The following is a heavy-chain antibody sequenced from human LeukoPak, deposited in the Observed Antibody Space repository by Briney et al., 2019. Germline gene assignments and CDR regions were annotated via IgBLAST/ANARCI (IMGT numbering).Heavy chain of an antibody. CDR3: ARGQNGSGSYYNPGPPDY. V-gene: IGHV4-31*03. CDR1: GGSISSGGYY. Sequence: SQTLSLTCTVSGGSISSGGYYWSWIRQHPGKGLEWIGEINHSGSTNYNPSLKSRVTISVDTSKNQFSLKLSSVAAADTAVYYCARGQNGSGSYYNPGPPDYWGQGTLVTVSS. J-gene: IGHJ4*02. CDR2: INHSGST. D-gene: IGHD3-10*01.